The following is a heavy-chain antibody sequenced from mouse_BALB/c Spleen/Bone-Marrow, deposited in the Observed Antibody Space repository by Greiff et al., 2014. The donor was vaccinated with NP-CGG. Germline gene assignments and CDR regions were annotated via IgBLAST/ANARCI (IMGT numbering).Heavy chain of an antibody. D-gene: IGHD1-1*01. Sequence: VQLQQSGPGLVAPSQSLSITCTVSGFSLTDFGVSWIRQPPGKGLEWLGVIWGGGSTYYNSSLKSRLSISKDNSKSQFFLKMNNLKTDDTAMYYCAKHTLRYYAMDYWGQGTSVTVSS. V-gene: IGHV2-6-5*01. CDR1: GFSLTDFG. J-gene: IGHJ4*01. CDR3: AKHTLRYYAMDY. CDR2: IWGGGST.